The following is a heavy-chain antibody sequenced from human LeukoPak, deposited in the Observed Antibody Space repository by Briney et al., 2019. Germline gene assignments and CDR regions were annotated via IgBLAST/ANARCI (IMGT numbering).Heavy chain of an antibody. Sequence: GGSLRLSCAASGFTFNDYAMHWVRQAPGKGLEWVAVISYNGSNKYYADSVKGRFTISRDNSKNTLYLQMNSLRAEDTAVYYCARDPVVVPAAIGYYYYYMDVWGKGTTVTVSS. D-gene: IGHD2-2*01. V-gene: IGHV3-30-3*01. CDR1: GFTFNDYA. J-gene: IGHJ6*03. CDR3: ARDPVVVPAAIGYYYYYMDV. CDR2: ISYNGSNK.